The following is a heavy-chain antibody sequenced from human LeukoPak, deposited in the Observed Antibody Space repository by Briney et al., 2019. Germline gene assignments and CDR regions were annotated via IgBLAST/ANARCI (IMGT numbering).Heavy chain of an antibody. CDR1: GYSISSGYY. V-gene: IGHV4-38-2*01. CDR2: IYHSGST. J-gene: IGHJ4*02. D-gene: IGHD5-18*01. CDR3: ARHGYLDTAMVALDY. Sequence: SETLSLTCAVSGYSISSGYYWGWIRQPPGKGLEWIGSIYHSGSTYYNPSLKSRVPISVDTSKNQFSLKLSSVTAADTAVYYCARHGYLDTAMVALDYWGQGTLVTVSS.